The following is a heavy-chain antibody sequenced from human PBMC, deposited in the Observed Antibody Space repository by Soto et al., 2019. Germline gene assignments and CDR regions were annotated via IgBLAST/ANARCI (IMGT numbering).Heavy chain of an antibody. CDR2: INHSGST. CDR3: AGWSCTNGVCPIDY. D-gene: IGHD2-8*01. J-gene: IGHJ4*02. V-gene: IGHV4-34*01. CDR1: GGSFSGYY. Sequence: SETLSLTCAVYGGSFSGYYWSWIRQPPGKGLEWIGEINHSGSTNYNPSLKSRVTISVDTSKNQFSLKLSSVTAADTAVYYCAGWSCTNGVCPIDYWGQGTLVTVSS.